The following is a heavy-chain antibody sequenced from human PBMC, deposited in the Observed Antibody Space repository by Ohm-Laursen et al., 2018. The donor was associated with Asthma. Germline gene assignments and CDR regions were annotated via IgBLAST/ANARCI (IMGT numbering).Heavy chain of an antibody. CDR1: GFSFSSHG. V-gene: IGHV3-33*01. CDR2: IWYDGSGK. CDR3: ARWLGADY. D-gene: IGHD3-16*01. Sequence: SLRLSCAASGFSFSSHGMHWVRQAPGKGLEWVANIWYDGSGKNFVDFVKGRFTISRDNSKNTLYLQMNSLRAEDTAVYYCARWLGADYWGQGTLVTVSS. J-gene: IGHJ4*02.